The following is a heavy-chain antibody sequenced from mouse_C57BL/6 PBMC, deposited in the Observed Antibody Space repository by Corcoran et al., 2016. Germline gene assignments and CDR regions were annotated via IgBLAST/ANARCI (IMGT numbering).Heavy chain of an antibody. CDR2: INTYSGVP. CDR1: GYTFTTYG. CDR3: ARRLTGYFDY. Sequence: QIQLVQSGPELKKPGETVKISCKASGYTFTTYGMSWVKQAPGKGLKWMGWINTYSGVPTYADDFKGRFAFSLETSASTAYLQINNLKNEDTATYVCARRLTGYFDYWGQGTTLTVSS. V-gene: IGHV9-3*01. J-gene: IGHJ2*01. D-gene: IGHD4-1*01.